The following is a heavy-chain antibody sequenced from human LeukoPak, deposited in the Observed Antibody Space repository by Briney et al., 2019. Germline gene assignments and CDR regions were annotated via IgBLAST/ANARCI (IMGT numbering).Heavy chain of an antibody. V-gene: IGHV1-2*02. CDR3: ARFGGVTRDY. CDR2: INPNSGGT. CDR1: GYTFTSYG. J-gene: IGHJ4*02. Sequence: ASVKVSCKASGYTFTSYGISWVRQAPGQGLEWMGWINPNSGGTNYAQKFQGRVTMTRDTSISTAYMELSRLRSDDTAVYYCARFGGVTRDYWGQGTLVTVSS. D-gene: IGHD3-3*01.